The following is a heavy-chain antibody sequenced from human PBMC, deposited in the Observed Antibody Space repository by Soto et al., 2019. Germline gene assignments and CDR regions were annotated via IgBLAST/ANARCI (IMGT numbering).Heavy chain of an antibody. Sequence: SETLSLTCTVSGRSISSYYWSWIRQPPGKGLEWIGYIYYSGSTNYNPSLKSRVTISVDTSKNQFSLKLSSVTAADTAVYYCARRYGYAFDIWGQGTMVT. V-gene: IGHV4-59*01. J-gene: IGHJ3*02. CDR3: ARRYGYAFDI. D-gene: IGHD4-17*01. CDR2: IYYSGST. CDR1: GRSISSYY.